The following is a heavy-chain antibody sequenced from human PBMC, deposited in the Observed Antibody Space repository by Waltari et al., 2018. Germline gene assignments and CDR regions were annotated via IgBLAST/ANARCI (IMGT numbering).Heavy chain of an antibody. Sequence: WWSWVRQSQGKGLEWIGQVQRSGRTNYNPSFASRVTISIDTSTNHFSLKVTSATAADTAVYFCARDRGRGIYLDSWGQGTLVTVSP. V-gene: IGHV4-4*01. J-gene: IGHJ4*02. D-gene: IGHD1-1*01. CDR2: VQRSGRT. CDR1: W. CDR3: ARDRGRGIYLDS.